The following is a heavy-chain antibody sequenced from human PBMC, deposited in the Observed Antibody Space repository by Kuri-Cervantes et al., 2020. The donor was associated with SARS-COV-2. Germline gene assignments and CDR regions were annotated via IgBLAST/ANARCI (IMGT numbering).Heavy chain of an antibody. CDR3: ARETPVGYFDY. V-gene: IGHV4-30-4*08. Sequence: SETLSLTCTVSGDSIGSGDFFWGWSRQSPGKGLEWIGYIYYRGNTYYSPSLKGRLTISVDTSKNHFSLSLTSVTAADTAVYFCARETPVGYFDYWGQGTLVTVSS. D-gene: IGHD2-2*01. CDR2: IYYRGNT. CDR1: GDSIGSGDFF. J-gene: IGHJ4*02.